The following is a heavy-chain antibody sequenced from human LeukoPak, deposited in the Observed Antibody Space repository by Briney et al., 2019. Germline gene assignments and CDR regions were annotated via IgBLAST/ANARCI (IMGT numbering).Heavy chain of an antibody. J-gene: IGHJ4*02. D-gene: IGHD7-27*01. CDR1: GYTFTSYD. V-gene: IGHV1-8*01. Sequence: ASVKVSCKASGYTFTSYDFNWVRQATGQRPQWMGWMSPNSGDTGYAQKFQDRVTMTRNTSISTAYMELSSLRSDDTAVYYCARGPPNWGYDYWGPGTLVTVSS. CDR2: MSPNSGDT. CDR3: ARGPPNWGYDY.